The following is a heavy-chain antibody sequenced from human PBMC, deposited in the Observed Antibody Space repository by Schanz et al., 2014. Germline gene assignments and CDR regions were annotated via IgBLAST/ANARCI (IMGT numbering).Heavy chain of an antibody. J-gene: IGHJ3*02. Sequence: EVQLVESGGGLVQPGGSLRLSCAASGFTFSDSWMHWVRQAPGKGLVWVSRTSNDGSFTTFADSVQGRFTLSKDFSKDTLYLQLTSLRPEDTAVYYCARLATSKSRLGDAVDIWGQGTMVTVSS. CDR3: ARLATSKSRLGDAVDI. D-gene: IGHD6-6*01. CDR2: TSNDGSFT. V-gene: IGHV3-74*01. CDR1: GFTFSDSW.